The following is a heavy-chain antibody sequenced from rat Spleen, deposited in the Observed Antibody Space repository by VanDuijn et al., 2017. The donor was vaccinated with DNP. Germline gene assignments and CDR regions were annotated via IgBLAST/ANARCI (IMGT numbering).Heavy chain of an antibody. CDR2: IWTGGNT. D-gene: IGHD1-11*01. J-gene: IGHJ2*01. V-gene: IGHV2-30*01. CDR3: ARGNYGGYDY. Sequence: QVQLKESGPGLVQPSQTLSLTCTVSGFSLTSYNVHWVRQPTGKGLEWMGIIWTGGNTDYNSTLKSRLSISRDTSKSQVFLNMNSLQTEDTATYYCARGNYGGYDYWGQGVMVTVSS. CDR1: GFSLTSYN.